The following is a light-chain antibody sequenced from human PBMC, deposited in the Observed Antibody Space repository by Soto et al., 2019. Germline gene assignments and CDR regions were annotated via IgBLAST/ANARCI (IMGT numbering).Light chain of an antibody. CDR2: KAS. Sequence: DIQMTQSPSTLSASVGDRVTITCRASQSISSWLAWYQQKPGKAPKLLIYKASSLESGVPSRFSGSGSGTEITLTISCLQHEDFATYSCQQNYSTWTFGQGTKVDIK. CDR3: QQNYSTWT. V-gene: IGKV1-5*03. CDR1: QSISSW. J-gene: IGKJ1*01.